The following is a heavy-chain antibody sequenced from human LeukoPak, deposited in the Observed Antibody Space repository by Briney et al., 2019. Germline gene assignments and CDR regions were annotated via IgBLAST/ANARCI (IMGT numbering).Heavy chain of an antibody. CDR2: IWYGGSNK. J-gene: IGHJ4*02. Sequence: GGSLRLSCAASGFTFSSYGMHWVRQAPGKGLEWVAVIWYGGSNKYYADSVKGRFTISRDNSKNTLYLQMNSLRAEDTAVYYCAKGHHYDSSGYSGGPCLDYWGQGTLVTVSS. CDR3: AKGHHYDSSGYSGGPCLDY. D-gene: IGHD3-22*01. CDR1: GFTFSSYG. V-gene: IGHV3-30*02.